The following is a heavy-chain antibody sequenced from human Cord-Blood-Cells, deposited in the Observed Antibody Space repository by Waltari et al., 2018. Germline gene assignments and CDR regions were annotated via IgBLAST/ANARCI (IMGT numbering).Heavy chain of an antibody. Sequence: QVQLVQSGAEVKKPGSSVKVSCKASGGTFSNYAISWVRQAPGQGLEWMGGIIPILGIAKYAQQFQGRVTITADESTSTAYMGLSSLRSEDTAVYYCAREGPNYYDSRGYGGGFDYWGQGTLVTVSS. CDR1: GGTFSNYA. CDR2: IIPILGIA. V-gene: IGHV1-69*04. D-gene: IGHD3-22*01. CDR3: AREGPNYYDSRGYGGGFDY. J-gene: IGHJ4*02.